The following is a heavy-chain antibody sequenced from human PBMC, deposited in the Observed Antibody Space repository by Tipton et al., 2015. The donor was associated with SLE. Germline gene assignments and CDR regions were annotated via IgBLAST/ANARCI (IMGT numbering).Heavy chain of an antibody. CDR1: GYTFTDSY. CDR2: INPKSGGT. J-gene: IGHJ4*02. V-gene: IGHV1-2*02. CDR3: AREQWWPPGFDY. Sequence: QLVQSGAEVKKPGASVKVSCKASGYTFTDSYIHWVRQAPGQGLECMGWINPKSGGTSYAQKFQGRVTMTSDTSTSTAHMDLSRLESDDTAVYYCAREQWWPPGFDYWGQGNLVTVSS. D-gene: IGHD2-15*01.